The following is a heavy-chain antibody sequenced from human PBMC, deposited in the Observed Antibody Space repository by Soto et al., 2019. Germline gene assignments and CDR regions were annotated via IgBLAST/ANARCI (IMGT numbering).Heavy chain of an antibody. J-gene: IGHJ4*02. CDR3: ARDIRRRKWERNYYFDY. Sequence: GGSLRLCCTASGFPFSNSAMTWVRPAPAKGLGWVSTIRDSDSGGSTFYADSVKGRFTISRDDSKNTLYLQMSSLRAEDTAMYYCARDIRRRKWERNYYFDYWGQGTLVTVSS. CDR1: GFPFSNSA. V-gene: IGHV3-23*01. CDR2: IRDSDSGGST. D-gene: IGHD1-26*01.